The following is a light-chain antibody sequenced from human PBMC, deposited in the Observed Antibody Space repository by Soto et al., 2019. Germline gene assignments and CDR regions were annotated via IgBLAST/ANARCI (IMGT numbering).Light chain of an antibody. CDR2: GAS. Sequence: EIVLTQSPGTLSLSPGERATLSCRASQSVSSSFLAWYQQKPGQAPRLLIYGASNRATGIPDRFSGSGSGTDFTLTISGLEPEDFAVYYCQQYVTSPWAFGQGTKVAIE. CDR3: QQYVTSPWA. CDR1: QSVSSSF. V-gene: IGKV3-20*01. J-gene: IGKJ1*01.